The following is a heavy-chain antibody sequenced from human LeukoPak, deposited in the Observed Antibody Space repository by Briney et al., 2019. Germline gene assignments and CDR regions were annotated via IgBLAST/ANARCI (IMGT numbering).Heavy chain of an antibody. V-gene: IGHV3-23*01. CDR1: GGTFSSYA. CDR2: ISASGYST. Sequence: GASVKVSCKASGGTFSSYAMSWVRQAPGKGLEWVSAISASGYSTYYADSVKGRFTISRDNSKKTLYLQMNSLRAEDTAIFYCAKDVYNWNFYFDYWGQGTLVTVSS. J-gene: IGHJ4*02. CDR3: AKDVYNWNFYFDY. D-gene: IGHD1-7*01.